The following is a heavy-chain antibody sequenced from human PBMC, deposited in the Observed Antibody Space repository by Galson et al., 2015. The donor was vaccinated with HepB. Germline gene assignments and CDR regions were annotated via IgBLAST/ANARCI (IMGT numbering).Heavy chain of an antibody. CDR3: ARVKIVLVPDPLDI. CDR1: GGSFSGYY. Sequence: ETLSLTCAVYGGSFSGYYWSWIRQPPGKGLGGIGEINHSGSTNYNPSLKSRVTISVDTSKNQFSLRLSSLTAADTAAYYCARVKIVLVPDPLDIWAKGPMVTVSS. V-gene: IGHV4-34*01. CDR2: INHSGST. J-gene: IGHJ3*02. D-gene: IGHD2/OR15-2a*01.